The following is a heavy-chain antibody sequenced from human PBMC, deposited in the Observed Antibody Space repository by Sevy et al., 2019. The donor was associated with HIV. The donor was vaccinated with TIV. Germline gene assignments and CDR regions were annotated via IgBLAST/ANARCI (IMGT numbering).Heavy chain of an antibody. CDR3: AGAPPVRSGDDSLNWFDP. D-gene: IGHD5-12*01. V-gene: IGHV4-59*01. J-gene: IGHJ5*02. Sequence: SETLSLTCTVSGGSISAYHWSWIRQPPGKGLEYIGYIHYTGTTNYNPSLKSRVTISVDTSKNQFSPKLSSVTAADTALYYCAGAPPVRSGDDSLNWFDPWGQGTLVTVSS. CDR2: IHYTGTT. CDR1: GGSISAYH.